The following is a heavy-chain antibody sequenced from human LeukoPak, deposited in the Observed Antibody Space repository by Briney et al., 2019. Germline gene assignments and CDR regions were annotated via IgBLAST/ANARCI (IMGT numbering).Heavy chain of an antibody. D-gene: IGHD1-26*01. J-gene: IGHJ4*02. V-gene: IGHV3-23*01. CDR2: ISASGGST. Sequence: GGSLGLSCAASGFTFSSSAMSWVRQVPGKGLEWVSGISASGGSTSYADSVRGRFTISRDNSKNTLYVQMNSLRDEDTAVYYCAKGQRWESPHYLDSWGQGTLVTVSS. CDR1: GFTFSSSA. CDR3: AKGQRWESPHYLDS.